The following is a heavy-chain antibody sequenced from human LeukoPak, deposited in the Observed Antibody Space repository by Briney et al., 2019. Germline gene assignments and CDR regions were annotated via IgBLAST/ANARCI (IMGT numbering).Heavy chain of an antibody. Sequence: PGGSLRLSCAASGFTFSSYSMNWARQAPGKGLEWVSSISSSSSYIYYAGSVKGRFTISRDNAKNSLYLQMNSLRAEDTAVYYCAREQGQPAMDVWGKGTTVTVSS. CDR2: ISSSSSYI. V-gene: IGHV3-21*01. CDR3: AREQGQPAMDV. J-gene: IGHJ6*03. D-gene: IGHD6-13*01. CDR1: GFTFSSYS.